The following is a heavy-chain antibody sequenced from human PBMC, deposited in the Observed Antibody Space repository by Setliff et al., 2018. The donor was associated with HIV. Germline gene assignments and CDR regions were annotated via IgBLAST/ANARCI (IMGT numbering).Heavy chain of an antibody. Sequence: GASVKVSCKASGYTFTSYLITWVRQAPGQGLEWMGWISAYNGNTNYAQKLQGRVTMTTDTSTSTAYMELRSLRSDDTAVYYCARIPTGTTLYYYRLDVWGQGTTVTVSS. D-gene: IGHD1-1*01. CDR1: GYTFTSYL. CDR2: ISAYNGNT. J-gene: IGHJ6*02. V-gene: IGHV1-18*01. CDR3: ARIPTGTTLYYYRLDV.